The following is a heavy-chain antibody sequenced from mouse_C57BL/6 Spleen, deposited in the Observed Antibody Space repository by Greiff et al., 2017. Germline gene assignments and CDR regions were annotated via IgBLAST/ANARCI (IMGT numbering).Heavy chain of an antibody. CDR3: ARSSPRSMDY. D-gene: IGHD2-10*02. Sequence: QVQLKESGPELVKPGASVKLSCTASGYTFTSYDITWVKQRPGQGLEWIGWIYPRDGSTKYTEKLKGQATLTIGTSSRTAYMELHSLTSEDSAVYFCARSSPRSMDYWGQGTSVTVSS. CDR1: GYTFTSYD. CDR2: IYPRDGST. V-gene: IGHV1-85*01. J-gene: IGHJ4*01.